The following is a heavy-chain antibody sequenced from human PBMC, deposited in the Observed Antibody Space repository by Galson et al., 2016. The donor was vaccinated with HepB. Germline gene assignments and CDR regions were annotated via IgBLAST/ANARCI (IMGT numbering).Heavy chain of an antibody. CDR2: TYYRSKWYN. D-gene: IGHD3-10*01. Sequence: CAISGDSVSRNSAAWNWIRQSPSRGLEWLGRTYYRSKWYNDYAVSVKSRITINPDASKNQFSLQLNSVTPEDTAVYYWARLWFGALDYWGQGTLVTVSS. CDR3: ARLWFGALDY. CDR1: GDSVSRNSAA. V-gene: IGHV6-1*01. J-gene: IGHJ4*02.